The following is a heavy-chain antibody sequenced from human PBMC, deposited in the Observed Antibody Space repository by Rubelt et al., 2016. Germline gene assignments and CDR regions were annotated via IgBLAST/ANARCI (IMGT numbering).Heavy chain of an antibody. Sequence: EVQLVESGGGLVKPGGSLRLSCAASGFTFSNAWMSWVRQAPGKGLEWVGRIKSKTDGGTTDYAAPVKGRFTISREDSKNTRYLQMSSLRAEDTAVYYCARDMGVDTYGMDVWGQGTTVTVSS. CDR2: IKSKTDGGTT. V-gene: IGHV3-15*01. CDR3: ARDMGVDTYGMDV. D-gene: IGHD5-18*01. CDR1: GFTFSNAW. J-gene: IGHJ6*02.